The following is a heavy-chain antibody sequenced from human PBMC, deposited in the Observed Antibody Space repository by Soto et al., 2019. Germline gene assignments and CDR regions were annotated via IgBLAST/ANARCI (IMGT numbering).Heavy chain of an antibody. J-gene: IGHJ4*02. CDR3: ARGRYGDY. V-gene: IGHV1-18*01. D-gene: IGHD1-1*01. Sequence: QVHLVQSGAEVKKPGASVKVSCKGSGYAFTTYGITWVRQAPGQGLEWMGWISAHNGNTNYAQKLQGRVTVTRDTSTSTAYMELRSLISDDTAMYYFARGRYGDYWGQGALVTVSS. CDR1: GYAFTTYG. CDR2: ISAHNGNT.